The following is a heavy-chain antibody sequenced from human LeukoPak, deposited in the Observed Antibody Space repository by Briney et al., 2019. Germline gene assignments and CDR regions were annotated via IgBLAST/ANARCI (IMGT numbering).Heavy chain of an antibody. D-gene: IGHD3-22*01. CDR3: ARQFRDSSGYYSYYFDY. V-gene: IGHV5-51*01. CDR1: GYSFTIYW. Sequence: HGESLKISCKGSGYSFTIYWIAWVRQMPGKGLEWMGIIYPGDSDTRYSPSFQGQVTISADKSISTAYLQWSSLKASDTAMYYCARQFRDSSGYYSYYFDYWGQGTLVTVSS. J-gene: IGHJ4*02. CDR2: IYPGDSDT.